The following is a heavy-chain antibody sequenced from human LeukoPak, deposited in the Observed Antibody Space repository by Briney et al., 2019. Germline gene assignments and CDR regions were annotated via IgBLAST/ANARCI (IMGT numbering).Heavy chain of an antibody. Sequence: PSETLSLTCTVSGGSLSSYYWSWVRQPPGKGLEWIGYISYSGSTNYNPSLKSQVRISADTSKNQFSLQLTSVTAADTAVYYCARLYLPATRFDYWGQGTLVTVSS. V-gene: IGHV4-59*08. CDR2: ISYSGST. CDR1: GGSLSSYY. D-gene: IGHD5/OR15-5a*01. CDR3: ARLYLPATRFDY. J-gene: IGHJ4*02.